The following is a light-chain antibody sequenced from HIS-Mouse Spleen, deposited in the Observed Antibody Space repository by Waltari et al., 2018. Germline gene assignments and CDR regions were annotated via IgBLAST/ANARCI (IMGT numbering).Light chain of an antibody. CDR1: QDISNY. Sequence: DIQMTQFPSSLSASVGDRVTITCQASQDISNYLNWYQQKPRKAPKLLIYDASNLETGVPSRFSGSESETDFTYTSSSLQPEDIATYFCRQYDNLLTFGGGTKVEIK. J-gene: IGKJ4*01. CDR2: DAS. CDR3: RQYDNLLT. V-gene: IGKV1-33*01.